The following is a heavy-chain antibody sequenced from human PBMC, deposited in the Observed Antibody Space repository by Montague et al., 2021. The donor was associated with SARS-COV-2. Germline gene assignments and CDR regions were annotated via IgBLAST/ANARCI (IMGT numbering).Heavy chain of an antibody. J-gene: IGHJ6*02. D-gene: IGHD6-13*01. CDR1: GFTVSSNY. CDR2: IYSGGST. V-gene: IGHV3-66*01. Sequence: SLRLSCAASGFTVSSNYMSWVRQAPGKGLEWVSDIYSGGSTYYVDSVKGRFTISRDNSKNTVYLQMNSLRVEDTAVYYCARDTPKQLNYYYGMDVWGQGTTVTVSS. CDR3: ARDTPKQLNYYYGMDV.